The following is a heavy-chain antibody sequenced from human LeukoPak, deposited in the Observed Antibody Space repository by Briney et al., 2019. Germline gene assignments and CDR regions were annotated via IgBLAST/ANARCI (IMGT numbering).Heavy chain of an antibody. J-gene: IGHJ1*01. D-gene: IGHD2-15*01. CDR2: LYSGGNT. V-gene: IGHV3-66*02. Sequence: GGSLRLSCAASGFTVSSNYMSWVRQAPGKGLEWVSLLYSGGNTYYADSAKGRFTISRDNSKNTLYLQMNSLRAEDTAVYYCATSYCSGGSCYPQYFQHWGQGTLVTVPS. CDR1: GFTVSSNY. CDR3: ATSYCSGGSCYPQYFQH.